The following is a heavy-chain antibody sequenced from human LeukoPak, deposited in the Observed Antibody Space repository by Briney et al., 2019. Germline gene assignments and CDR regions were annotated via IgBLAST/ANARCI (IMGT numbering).Heavy chain of an antibody. D-gene: IGHD4-17*01. V-gene: IGHV3-30*18. CDR3: AKPGREKVYGDYGTDFDY. J-gene: IGHJ4*02. Sequence: TGGSLRLSCAASGFTFSNYGMHWVRQAPGKGLQWVAVISYDGSYKYYADSLKGRFTISRDNSKNTLYLQMNSLRAEDTAVYYCAKPGREKVYGDYGTDFDYWGQGTLVTVSS. CDR2: ISYDGSYK. CDR1: GFTFSNYG.